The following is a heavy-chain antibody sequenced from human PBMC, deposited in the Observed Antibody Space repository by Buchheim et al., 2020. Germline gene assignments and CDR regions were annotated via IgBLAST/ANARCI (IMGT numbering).Heavy chain of an antibody. J-gene: IGHJ4*02. Sequence: QLQLQESGPGLVKPSETLSLTCTVSGGSISSSSYYWGWIRQPPGKGLEWIGSIYYSGSTYYNPSLKRRVTISVDTSKNQFSLKLSSVTAADTAVYYCASRDVTFGGVIATGYWGQGTL. CDR2: IYYSGST. CDR1: GGSISSSSYY. CDR3: ASRDVTFGGVIATGY. D-gene: IGHD3-16*02. V-gene: IGHV4-39*01.